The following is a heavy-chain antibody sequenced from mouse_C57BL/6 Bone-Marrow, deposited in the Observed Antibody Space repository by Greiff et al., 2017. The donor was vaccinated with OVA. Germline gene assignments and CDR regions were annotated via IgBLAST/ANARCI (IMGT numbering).Heavy chain of an antibody. Sequence: VQLQQSGPELVKPGASVKISCKASGYTFTDYYMHWVKQSHGKSLEWIGDINPNNGGTSYNQKFKGKATLTVDKSSSTAYMEHSSLTSEDSAVYYCARDYYGSSWYFDVWGTGTTVTVSS. D-gene: IGHD1-1*01. CDR2: INPNNGGT. CDR3: ARDYYGSSWYFDV. J-gene: IGHJ1*03. CDR1: GYTFTDYY. V-gene: IGHV1-26*01.